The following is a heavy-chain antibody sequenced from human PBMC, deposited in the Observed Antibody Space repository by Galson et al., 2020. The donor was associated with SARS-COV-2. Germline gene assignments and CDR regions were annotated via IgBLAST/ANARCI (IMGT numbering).Heavy chain of an antibody. CDR2: ISWNSGSV. D-gene: IGHD2-8*02. J-gene: IGHJ4*02. V-gene: IGHV3-9*01. Sequence: SLKISCAASGFTFDDYGMHWARQAPGKGLEWVSGISWNSGSVVYADSVKGRFTISRDNTKNSLYLQMDSLRAEDTALYYCAKLVTSAGGFYFDSWGQGTLVTVSS. CDR1: GFTFDDYG. CDR3: AKLVTSAGGFYFDS.